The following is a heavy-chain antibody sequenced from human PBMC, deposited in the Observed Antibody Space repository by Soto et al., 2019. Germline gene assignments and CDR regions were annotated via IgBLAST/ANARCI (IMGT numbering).Heavy chain of an antibody. J-gene: IGHJ3*01. D-gene: IGHD3-22*01. CDR1: GGSISSTTYY. V-gene: IGHV4-31*03. Sequence: QVQLQESGPGLVKPSQTLSLTCTVSGVSGGSISSTTYYWSWVRQHPGKGLEWIGYISYSGSTDYIPTHKSRVIISIDTSKNQFSLNLSSVTAADTAVYYCARGRRSSGRHDAFDVWGQGTMVTVSS. CDR2: ISYSGST. CDR3: ARGRRSSGRHDAFDV.